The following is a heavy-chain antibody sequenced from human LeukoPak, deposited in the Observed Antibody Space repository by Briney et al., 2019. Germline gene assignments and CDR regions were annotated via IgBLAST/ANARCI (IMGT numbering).Heavy chain of an antibody. CDR1: GVTSFSYA. V-gene: IGHV3-23*01. CDR2: ISESGGST. CDR3: ARDLYGSKPKNFDY. J-gene: IGHJ4*02. Sequence: VGAPRLSSVASGVTSFSYATSWGRQAPGEGVEWVSGISESGGSTYHADSVKGRFTISRDNSKNTLYLQMNSLRAEDTAVYYCARDLYGSKPKNFDYWGQGTLVTVSS. D-gene: IGHD6-13*01.